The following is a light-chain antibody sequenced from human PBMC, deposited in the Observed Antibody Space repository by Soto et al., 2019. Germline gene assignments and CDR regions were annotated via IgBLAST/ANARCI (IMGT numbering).Light chain of an antibody. J-gene: IGKJ2*01. CDR2: GAS. CDR3: QQYNGYPHT. CDR1: QRVGGNY. Sequence: EIVLTQSPDTLSLSPGERATLSCRASQRVGGNYLAWFQQKPGQAPRLLIYGASSRATGIPGRFSGSGSGTEFTLTIYSLQPDDFASYYCQQYNGYPHTFGQGTKLEIK. V-gene: IGKV3-20*01.